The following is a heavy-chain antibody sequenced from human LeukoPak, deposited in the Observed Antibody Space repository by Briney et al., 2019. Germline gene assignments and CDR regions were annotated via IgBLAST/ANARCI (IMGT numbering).Heavy chain of an antibody. CDR2: IYYNGNT. CDR1: GGPIGGHTFY. D-gene: IGHD6-19*01. Sequence: SETLSLTCNVSGGPIGGHTFYWDWIRQPPGKGLEWIATIYYNGNTFYNPSLRSRVAISIDMSKSQFSLHLSSVTAADTAVYYCARLTALAGHRGAFDIWGPGTLVTISS. CDR3: ARLTALAGHRGAFDI. V-gene: IGHV4-39*01. J-gene: IGHJ3*02.